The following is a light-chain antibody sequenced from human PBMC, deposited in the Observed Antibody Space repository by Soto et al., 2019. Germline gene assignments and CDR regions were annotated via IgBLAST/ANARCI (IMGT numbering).Light chain of an antibody. J-gene: IGKJ4*01. V-gene: IGKV3D-15*01. CDR3: QQYNNWPPLT. CDR2: GAS. Sequence: EIVVTQSPATLSVSPGERATLSCRASQTVNSNLAWYQKKPGQAPRLLIYGASTRAPGIPARFSGSGSGTEFTLTISSLQSEDFAVYYCQQYNNWPPLTFGGGTKVDIK. CDR1: QTVNSN.